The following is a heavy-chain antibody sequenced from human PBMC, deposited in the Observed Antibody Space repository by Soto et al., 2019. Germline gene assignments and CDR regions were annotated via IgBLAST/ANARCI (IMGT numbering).Heavy chain of an antibody. J-gene: IGHJ6*02. V-gene: IGHV4-59*01. CDR3: ARDPVGATITDV. Sequence: SETLSLTCTVSGGSISSYYWSWIRQPPGKGLEWIGYIYYSGSTNYNPSLKSRVTISVDTSKNQFSLKLSSVTAADTAVYYCARDPVGATITDVRGQGTKVTVSS. D-gene: IGHD5-12*01. CDR1: GGSISSYY. CDR2: IYYSGST.